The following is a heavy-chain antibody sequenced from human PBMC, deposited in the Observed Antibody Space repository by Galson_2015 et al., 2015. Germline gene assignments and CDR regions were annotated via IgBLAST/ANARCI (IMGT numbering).Heavy chain of an antibody. CDR1: GYRFTSYW. CDR2: IYPGDSDT. J-gene: IGHJ4*02. CDR3: ARWPYSSGSYLYYFGY. Sequence: QSGAEVKKPGESLQISCTGSGYRFTSYWIGWVRQMPGKGLEWMGIIYPGDSDTIYSPSFQGQVTISADKSISTVYLQWSSLKASDTAMYYCARWPYSSGSYLYYFGYWGQGTLVTVSS. D-gene: IGHD3-10*01. V-gene: IGHV5-51*01.